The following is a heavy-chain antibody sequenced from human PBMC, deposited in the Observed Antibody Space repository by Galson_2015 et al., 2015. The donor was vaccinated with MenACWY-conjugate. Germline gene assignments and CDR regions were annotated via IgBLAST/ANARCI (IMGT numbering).Heavy chain of an antibody. J-gene: IGHJ4*02. Sequence: QSGAEVKKPGESLKISCKGSGYTFTSYWIAWVRQMPGKGLACMGIIYPDDSDTKYSPSFRGQVTISADKSISAAYLQWSSLEASDTAMYYCARLGSSVLRGHFDSWGQGTQVTVSS. D-gene: IGHD3-10*01. CDR1: GYTFTSYW. CDR2: IYPDDSDT. V-gene: IGHV5-51*01. CDR3: ARLGSSVLRGHFDS.